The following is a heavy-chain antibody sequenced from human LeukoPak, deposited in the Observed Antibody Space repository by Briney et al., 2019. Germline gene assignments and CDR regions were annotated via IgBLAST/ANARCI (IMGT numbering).Heavy chain of an antibody. V-gene: IGHV4-30-2*01. Sequence: SETLSLTCAVSGGSISSGGYSWSWIRQPPGKGLEWIGYIYHSGSTYYNPSLKSRVTISVDRSKNQFSLKLSSVTAAYTAVYYCARADEYGDYYFDYWGQGTLVTVSS. CDR1: GGSISSGGYS. D-gene: IGHD4-17*01. J-gene: IGHJ4*02. CDR3: ARADEYGDYYFDY. CDR2: IYHSGST.